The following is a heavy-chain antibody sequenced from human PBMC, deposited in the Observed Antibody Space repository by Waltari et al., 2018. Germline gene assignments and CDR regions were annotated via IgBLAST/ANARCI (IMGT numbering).Heavy chain of an antibody. CDR3: AKGLQGGYDFWSGSSDWFDP. J-gene: IGHJ5*02. V-gene: IGHV3-30*02. Sequence: QVQLVESGGGVVQPGGSLRLSCAASGFPFSSYGMHWVRQAPGTGLEWVAFIRYDGSNKYYADSVKGRFTISRDNSKNTLYLQMNSLRAEDTAVYYCAKGLQGGYDFWSGSSDWFDPWGQGTLVTVSS. CDR2: IRYDGSNK. D-gene: IGHD3-3*01. CDR1: GFPFSSYG.